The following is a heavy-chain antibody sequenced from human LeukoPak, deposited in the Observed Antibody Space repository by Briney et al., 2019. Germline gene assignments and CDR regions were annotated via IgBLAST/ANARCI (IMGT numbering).Heavy chain of an antibody. Sequence: PGGSLRLSCSLSGITFSNYGMHWVRQAPGKGLEWVAFVRDDGNREYYEDSLKGRIAISRDNFKNTLYLQMNNVRPDDTAVYYCAKNRYGTSYHTLDYWGQGTLVTVAS. D-gene: IGHD2-2*02. CDR2: VRDDGNRE. CDR1: GITFSNYG. J-gene: IGHJ4*02. V-gene: IGHV3-30*02. CDR3: AKNRYGTSYHTLDY.